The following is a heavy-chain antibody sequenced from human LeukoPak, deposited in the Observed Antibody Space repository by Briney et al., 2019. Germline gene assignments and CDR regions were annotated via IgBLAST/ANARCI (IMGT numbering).Heavy chain of an antibody. D-gene: IGHD3-22*01. CDR2: IYPGDSDT. CDR3: AGRHYYDTTGYRIDY. Sequence: GESLKISCKGSGYSFTSYWIGWVRQMPGKGLEWMGIIYPGDSDTRYSPSFQGQVTISADRSISTAYLQWSSLKASDTAMYYCAGRHYYDTTGYRIDYWGQGTLVTVSS. CDR1: GYSFTSYW. V-gene: IGHV5-51*01. J-gene: IGHJ4*02.